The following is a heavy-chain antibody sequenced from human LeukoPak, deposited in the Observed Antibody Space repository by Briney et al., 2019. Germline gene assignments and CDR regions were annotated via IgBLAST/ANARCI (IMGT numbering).Heavy chain of an antibody. Sequence: ASVKVSCKASRYTFTSYYMHWVRQAPGQGLEWMGIINPSGGSTTYAQKFQGRVTMTRDTSTSTVYMELSSLRSEGTAVYYCARGYCSSTSCPYYYYYYYMDVWGKGTTVTVSS. CDR3: ARGYCSSTSCPYYYYYYYMDV. CDR2: INPSGGST. CDR1: RYTFTSYY. J-gene: IGHJ6*03. D-gene: IGHD2-2*01. V-gene: IGHV1-46*03.